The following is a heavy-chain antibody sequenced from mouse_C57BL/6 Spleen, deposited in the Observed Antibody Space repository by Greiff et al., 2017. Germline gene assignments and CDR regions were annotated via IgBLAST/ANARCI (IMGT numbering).Heavy chain of an antibody. J-gene: IGHJ4*01. CDR1: GFTFSDYG. D-gene: IGHD2-10*01. CDR2: ISSGSSTI. CDR3: ARPTMVYYAMDY. Sequence: EVQLQESGGGLVKPGGSLKLSCAASGFTFSDYGMHWVRQAPEKGLEWVAYISSGSSTIYYADTVKGRFTISRDNAKNTLFLQMTSLRSEDTAMYYCARPTMVYYAMDYWGQGTSVTVSS. V-gene: IGHV5-17*01.